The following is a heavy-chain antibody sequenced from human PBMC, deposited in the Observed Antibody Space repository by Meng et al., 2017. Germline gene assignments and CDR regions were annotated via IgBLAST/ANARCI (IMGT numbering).Heavy chain of an antibody. J-gene: IGHJ6*02. V-gene: IGHV3-9*01. D-gene: IGHD4-17*01. CDR2: ISWNSGSI. Sequence: SLKISCAASGFTFDDYAMHWVRQAPGKGLEWVSGISWNSGSIGYADSVKGRFTISRENAKNSLYLQMNSLRAEDTALYYCAKDIGQNYGDYGNYYYGMDVWGQGTTVTVSS. CDR1: GFTFDDYA. CDR3: AKDIGQNYGDYGNYYYGMDV.